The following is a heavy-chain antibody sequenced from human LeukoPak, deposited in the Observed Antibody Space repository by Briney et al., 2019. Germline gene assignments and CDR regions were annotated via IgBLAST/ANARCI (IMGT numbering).Heavy chain of an antibody. J-gene: IGHJ5*02. Sequence: ASVKVSCKASGYTFTSYDINWVRQATGQGREWMGWMNPNSGNTGYAQKFQGRVTITRNTSISTAYMELSSLRSEDTAVYYCARSTGYHTESWFDPWGQGTLVTVSS. CDR3: ARSTGYHTESWFDP. CDR1: GYTFTSYD. D-gene: IGHD3-9*01. CDR2: MNPNSGNT. V-gene: IGHV1-8*03.